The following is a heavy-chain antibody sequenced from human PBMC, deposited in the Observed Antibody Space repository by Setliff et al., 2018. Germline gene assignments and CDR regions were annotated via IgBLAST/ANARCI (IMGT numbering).Heavy chain of an antibody. V-gene: IGHV4-59*10. J-gene: IGHJ6*03. CDR3: ARGITSGGYWGQSSHYLDV. Sequence: SETLSLTCAVYGGSFSGYYWGWIRQPAGKGLEWIGRIYISGSTIYNPSLKSRVTVSIDTSKNQFSLKLNSVTAADTAVYFCARGITSGGYWGQSSHYLDVWGKGTTVTVSS. CDR2: IYISGST. CDR1: GGSFSGYY. D-gene: IGHD3-22*01.